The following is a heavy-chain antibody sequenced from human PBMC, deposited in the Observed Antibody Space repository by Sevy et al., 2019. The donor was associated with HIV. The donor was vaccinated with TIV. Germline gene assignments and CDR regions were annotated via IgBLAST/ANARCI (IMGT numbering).Heavy chain of an antibody. CDR1: GGSISSSSYY. CDR2: IYYSGST. V-gene: IGHV4-39*01. Sequence: SETLSLTCTVSGGSISSSSYYWGWIRQPPGKGLEWIGSIYYSGSTYYNPSLKSRFTISVDTSKNQFTLKLSSVTAADTAVYYCARHPYDFWSGYYRGDAFDIWGQGTMVTVSS. CDR3: ARHPYDFWSGYYRGDAFDI. J-gene: IGHJ3*02. D-gene: IGHD3-3*01.